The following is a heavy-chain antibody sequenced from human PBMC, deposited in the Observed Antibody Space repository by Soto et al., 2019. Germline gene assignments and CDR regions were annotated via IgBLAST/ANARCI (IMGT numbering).Heavy chain of an antibody. CDR3: AKAPLGAVAGTDPYFAY. Sequence: EMQLLESGGGLVQPGGSLRLSCAPSGFTFSSYAMNWVRQAPGKGLEWVSAITGSGGTLYYADSVKGRFTISRDNSKNALYLQRSSRRDEEPAIYYGAKAPLGAVAGTDPYFAYGGQGPLFTFSS. J-gene: IGHJ4*02. D-gene: IGHD6-19*01. CDR2: ITGSGGTL. CDR1: GFTFSSYA. V-gene: IGHV3-23*01.